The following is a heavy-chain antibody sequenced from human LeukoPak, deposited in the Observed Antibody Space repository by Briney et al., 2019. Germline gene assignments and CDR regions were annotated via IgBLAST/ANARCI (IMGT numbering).Heavy chain of an antibody. CDR2: IYYSGST. V-gene: IGHV4-59*01. CDR1: GGSISSYY. Sequence: SETLSLTCTVSGGSISSYYWSWIRQPPGKGLEWIGYIYYSGSTNYNPSLKSRVTISVDTSKNQFSLKLSSVTAADTAVYYCASSRRDYDYVWGSYRLYSFDYWGQGTLVTVSS. J-gene: IGHJ4*02. CDR3: ASSRRDYDYVWGSYRLYSFDY. D-gene: IGHD3-16*02.